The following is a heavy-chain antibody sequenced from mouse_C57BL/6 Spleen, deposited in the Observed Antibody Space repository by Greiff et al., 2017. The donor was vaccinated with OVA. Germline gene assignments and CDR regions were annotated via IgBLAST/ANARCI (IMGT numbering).Heavy chain of an antibody. J-gene: IGHJ1*03. CDR2: IHPSDSDT. V-gene: IGHV1-74*01. CDR3: ALSTMITTGYWYFDV. Sequence: QVQLKESGAELVKPGASVKVSCKASGYTFTSYWMHWVKQRPGQGLEWIGRIHPSDSDTNYNQKFKGKATLTVDKSSSTAYMQLSSLTSEDSAVYYCALSTMITTGYWYFDVWGTGTTVTVSS. CDR1: GYTFTSYW. D-gene: IGHD2-4*01.